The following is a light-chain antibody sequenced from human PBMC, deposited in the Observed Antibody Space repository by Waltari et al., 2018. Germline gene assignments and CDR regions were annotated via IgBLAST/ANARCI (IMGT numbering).Light chain of an antibody. CDR3: ATWDDSLGGV. J-gene: IGLJ3*02. V-gene: IGLV1-44*01. Sequence: QSVLTQPPSASGTPGQRVTISCSGSNSHIGSNPVYWYQQVPGTAPKLLINSTKRTPSGIPERFSASKSGTSASLAVTGLQSEDEAFYFCATWDDSLGGVFGGGTYLTVL. CDR2: STK. CDR1: NSHIGSNP.